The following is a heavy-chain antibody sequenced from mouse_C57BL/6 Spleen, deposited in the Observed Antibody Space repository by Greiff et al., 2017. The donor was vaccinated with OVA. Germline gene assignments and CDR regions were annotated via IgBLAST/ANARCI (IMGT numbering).Heavy chain of an antibody. CDR1: GYTFTSYW. Sequence: QVQLQQPGTDLVKPGASVKLSCKASGYTFTSYWMHWVKQRPGQGLEWIGNINPSNGGTNYNEKFKSKATLTVDKSSSTAYMQLSSLTSEDSAVYYCAKTGYGSSPAWFAYWGQGTLVTVSA. CDR2: INPSNGGT. D-gene: IGHD1-1*01. V-gene: IGHV1-53*01. CDR3: AKTGYGSSPAWFAY. J-gene: IGHJ3*01.